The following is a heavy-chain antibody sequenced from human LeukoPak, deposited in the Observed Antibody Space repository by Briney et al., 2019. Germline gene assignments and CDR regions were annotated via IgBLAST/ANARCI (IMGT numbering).Heavy chain of an antibody. CDR2: IYDSGST. CDR3: AREGYYGSGYSFDY. Sequence: SETLSLTCTVSGGSISSYYWSWIRQPPGKGLEWIGYIYDSGSTNYNPSLKSRVTISVDTSKNQFSLKLSSVTAADTAVYYCAREGYYGSGYSFDYWGQGTLVTVSS. J-gene: IGHJ4*02. V-gene: IGHV4-59*12. D-gene: IGHD3-10*01. CDR1: GGSISSYY.